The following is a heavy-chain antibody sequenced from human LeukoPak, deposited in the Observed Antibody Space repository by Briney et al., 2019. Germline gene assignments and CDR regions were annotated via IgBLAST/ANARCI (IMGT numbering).Heavy chain of an antibody. V-gene: IGHV4-34*01. CDR1: GGSFSGYY. J-gene: IGHJ4*02. CDR2: INHSGST. Sequence: SETLSLTCAVHGGSFSGYYWSWIRQPPGKGLEWIGEINHSGSTNYNPSLKSRVTISVDTSKNQFSLKLSSVTAADTAVYYCATLPHVAVAETFDYWGQGTLVTVSS. D-gene: IGHD6-19*01. CDR3: ATLPHVAVAETFDY.